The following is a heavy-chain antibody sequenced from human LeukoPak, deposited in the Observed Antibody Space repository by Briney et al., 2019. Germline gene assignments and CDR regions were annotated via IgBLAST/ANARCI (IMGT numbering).Heavy chain of an antibody. CDR1: GGSFSGYY. CDR3: ASTYRDGHNPNF. V-gene: IGHV4-34*01. J-gene: IGHJ4*02. Sequence: SETLSLTCAVYGGSFSGYYWSWIRQPPGKGLEWIGEINHSGSTNYNPSLKSRDTISVDTSKNQFSLKLNSVTAADTAVYYCASTYRDGHNPNFWGQGTLVTVSS. CDR2: INHSGST. D-gene: IGHD5-24*01.